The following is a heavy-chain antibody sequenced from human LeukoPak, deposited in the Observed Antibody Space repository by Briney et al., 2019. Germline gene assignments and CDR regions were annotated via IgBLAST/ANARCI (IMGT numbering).Heavy chain of an antibody. CDR1: GGSISSGGYY. Sequence: SETLSLTCTVSGGSISSGGYYWSWIRQHPGEGLEWIGYIYYSGSTYYNPSLKSRVTISVDTSKNQFSLKLSSVTAADTAVYYCARSKSIAAAGRAGFDPWGQGALVTVSS. CDR3: ARSKSIAAAGRAGFDP. CDR2: IYYSGST. D-gene: IGHD6-13*01. J-gene: IGHJ5*02. V-gene: IGHV4-31*03.